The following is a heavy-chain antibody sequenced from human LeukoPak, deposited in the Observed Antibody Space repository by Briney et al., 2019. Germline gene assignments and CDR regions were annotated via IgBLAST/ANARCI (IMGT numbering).Heavy chain of an antibody. CDR2: IYSGDSDN. V-gene: IGHV5-51*01. CDR3: GRGSASGDIDY. D-gene: IGHD2-15*01. Sequence: GECLQISCTGSAYTFTNFWIAWVRQMPRKGLEWMGIIYSGDSDNEYSPSFQGQVTISADKSTSTAYLQWSSLKASDTAMYYCGRGSASGDIDYWGQGTQVTVSS. J-gene: IGHJ4*02. CDR1: AYTFTNFW.